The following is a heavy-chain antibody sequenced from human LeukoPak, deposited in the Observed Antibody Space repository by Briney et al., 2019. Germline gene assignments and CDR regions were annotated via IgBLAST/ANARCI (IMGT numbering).Heavy chain of an antibody. J-gene: IGHJ6*02. D-gene: IGHD2-2*01. V-gene: IGHV3-23*01. CDR3: AKGTLVVPAVIYYYYGMDV. CDR1: GFTFSSNA. CDR2: ISASGGST. Sequence: GGSLRLSCAASGFTFSSNAMSWVRQAPGKGLEWVSSISASGGSTYYADSVKGRFTISRDNSKNTLYLQMDSLRAEDTAVYYCAKGTLVVPAVIYYYYGMDVWGQGTTVTVSS.